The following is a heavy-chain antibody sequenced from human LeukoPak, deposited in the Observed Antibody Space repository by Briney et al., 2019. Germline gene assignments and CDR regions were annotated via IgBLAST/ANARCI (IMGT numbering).Heavy chain of an antibody. Sequence: GGSLRLSCAASGFTFSSYGMHWVRQAPGKGLEWVAVIWYDGSNKYYADSVKGRFTISRDNSKNTLYLQMNSLRAEDTAVYYCARSASIAALPNYWGQGTLVTVSS. CDR1: GFTFSSYG. CDR2: IWYDGSNK. J-gene: IGHJ4*02. CDR3: ARSASIAALPNY. D-gene: IGHD6-6*01. V-gene: IGHV3-33*01.